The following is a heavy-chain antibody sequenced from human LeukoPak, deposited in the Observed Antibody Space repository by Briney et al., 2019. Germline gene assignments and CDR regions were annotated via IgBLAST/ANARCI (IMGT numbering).Heavy chain of an antibody. D-gene: IGHD5-18*01. CDR1: GYTFTGYY. Sequence: GASVKVSCKASGYTFTGYYMHWVRQAPGQGLEWMGWINPNSGGTNYAQKFQGRVTMTRDTSISTAYTELSRLRSDDTAVYYCARASGYSYAKYYFDYWGQGTLVTVSS. V-gene: IGHV1-2*02. CDR2: INPNSGGT. J-gene: IGHJ4*02. CDR3: ARASGYSYAKYYFDY.